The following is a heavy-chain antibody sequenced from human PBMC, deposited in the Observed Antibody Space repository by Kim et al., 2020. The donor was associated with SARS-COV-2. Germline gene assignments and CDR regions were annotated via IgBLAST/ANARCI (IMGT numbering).Heavy chain of an antibody. CDR2: INPSGGST. CDR1: GYTFTSYY. D-gene: IGHD3-16*01. J-gene: IGHJ6*02. V-gene: IGHV1-46*01. Sequence: ASVKVSCKASGYTFTSYYMHWVRQAPGQGLEWMGIINPSGGSTSYAQKFQGRVTMTRDTSTSTVYMELSSLRSEDTAVYYCARERRGGEDYYYGMDVWGQGTTVTVSS. CDR3: ARERRGGEDYYYGMDV.